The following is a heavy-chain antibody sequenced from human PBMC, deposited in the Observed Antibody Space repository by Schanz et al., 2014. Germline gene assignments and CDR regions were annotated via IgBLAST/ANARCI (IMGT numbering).Heavy chain of an antibody. V-gene: IGHV3-48*01. CDR2: IDGKSTTV. CDR1: GFTISSYS. Sequence: EVQLLDSGGGLVRPGGSLRLSCAASGFTISSYSMNWVRQAPGKGLEWLSYIDGKSTTVYYADSVKGRFTVSRDSGQNSLYLQMNSLRAGDTAVYYCARGTDWNLHYWGQGALVTVSS. CDR3: ARGTDWNLHY. D-gene: IGHD1-1*01. J-gene: IGHJ4*02.